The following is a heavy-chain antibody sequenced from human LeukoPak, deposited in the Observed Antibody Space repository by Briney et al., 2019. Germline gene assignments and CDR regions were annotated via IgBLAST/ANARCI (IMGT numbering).Heavy chain of an antibody. Sequence: GGSVRLSCAASGFSVSRSYMSWVRQAPGKGLEWVSVIYNDGSTYYATSVKGRFTISRDNSKNTQYLQMNSLRAEDTALYYCARDRDEMVRGGAYFDYWGQGTLLSLCS. J-gene: IGHJ4*02. CDR3: ARDRDEMVRGGAYFDY. D-gene: IGHD3-10*01. CDR2: IYNDGST. CDR1: GFSVSRSY. V-gene: IGHV3-53*01.